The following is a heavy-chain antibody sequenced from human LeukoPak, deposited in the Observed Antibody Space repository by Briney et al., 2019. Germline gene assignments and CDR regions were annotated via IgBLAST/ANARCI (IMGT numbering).Heavy chain of an antibody. CDR2: ISYDGSNK. Sequence: GGSLRLSCAASGFTFSSYAMHWVRQAPGKGLEWVAVISYDGSNKHYADSVKGRFTISRDNSKNTLYLQMNSLRAEDTAVYYCARGRTIFGNSPPGYWGQGTLVTVSS. D-gene: IGHD3-3*01. V-gene: IGHV3-30*04. CDR1: GFTFSSYA. CDR3: ARGRTIFGNSPPGY. J-gene: IGHJ4*02.